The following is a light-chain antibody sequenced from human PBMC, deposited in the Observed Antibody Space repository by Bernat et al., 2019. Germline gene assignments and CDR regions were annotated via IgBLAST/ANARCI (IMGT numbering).Light chain of an antibody. CDR1: TSNIGTNY. V-gene: IGLV1-47*01. J-gene: IGLJ7*01. CDR3: AAWDDSLSGAV. Sequence: QSVLTQPPSASGTPGQRVTIPCSGSTSNIGTNYVYWYQQLPGTAPKLLIYRNNQRPSGVPDRFSGSKPGTSASLAISGLRSEDEADYYCAAWDDSLSGAVFGGGTQLAVL. CDR2: RNN.